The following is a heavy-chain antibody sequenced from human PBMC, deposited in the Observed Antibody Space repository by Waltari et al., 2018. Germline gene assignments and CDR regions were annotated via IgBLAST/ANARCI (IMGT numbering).Heavy chain of an antibody. Sequence: QVQLQQWGAGLLKPSETLSLTCAVYGGSFSGYYCSWIRQPPGKGLEWIGYIYHSGGTYDNPSLKSRVTISVDRSKNQFSLKLSSVTAADTAVYYCARVPVTTAIGWFDPWGQGTLVTVSS. D-gene: IGHD4-17*01. CDR3: ARVPVTTAIGWFDP. V-gene: IGHV4-34*01. CDR1: GGSFSGYY. J-gene: IGHJ5*02. CDR2: IYHSGGT.